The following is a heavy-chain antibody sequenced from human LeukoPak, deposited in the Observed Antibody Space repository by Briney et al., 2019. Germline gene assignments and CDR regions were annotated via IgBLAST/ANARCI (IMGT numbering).Heavy chain of an antibody. CDR1: GGSISRYY. V-gene: IGHV4-4*07. CDR3: ESERSATDRPFSSNDN. CDR2: IHTSGNT. D-gene: IGHD6-6*01. J-gene: IGHJ4*02. Sequence: SETLSLTCTVSGGSISRYYWSWMRQPAGKGLEWIVRIHTSGNTDYNPSFKSRDTMSVDTYKNQFSLKVGSVTVADRAVYSCESERSATDRPFSSNDNWGQGTLVTVSS.